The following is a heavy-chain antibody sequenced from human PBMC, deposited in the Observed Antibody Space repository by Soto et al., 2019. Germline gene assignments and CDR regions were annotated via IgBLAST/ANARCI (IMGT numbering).Heavy chain of an antibody. V-gene: IGHV1-2*02. D-gene: IGHD2-15*01. CDR3: ARNGRYCSGGSCYSRYYYYGMDV. Sequence: GASVKVSCKASGYTFTGYYMHWVRQAPGQGLEWMGWINPNSGGTNYAQKFQGRVTMTRDTSISTAYMELSRLRSDDTAVYYRARNGRYCSGGSCYSRYYYYGMDVWGQGTTVTVSS. CDR1: GYTFTGYY. J-gene: IGHJ6*02. CDR2: INPNSGGT.